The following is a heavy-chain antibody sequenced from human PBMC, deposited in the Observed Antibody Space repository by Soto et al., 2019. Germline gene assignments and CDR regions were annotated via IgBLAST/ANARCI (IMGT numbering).Heavy chain of an antibody. Sequence: GGSLSLSCAASGFTFSSYAMGWVRQAPGKGLEWVSAISGSGGSTYYADSVKGRFTISRDNSKNTLYLQMNSLRAEDTAVYYCAKLGVVVSGMDVWGQGTTVTVSS. D-gene: IGHD3-22*01. J-gene: IGHJ6*02. CDR1: GFTFSSYA. CDR3: AKLGVVVSGMDV. CDR2: ISGSGGST. V-gene: IGHV3-23*01.